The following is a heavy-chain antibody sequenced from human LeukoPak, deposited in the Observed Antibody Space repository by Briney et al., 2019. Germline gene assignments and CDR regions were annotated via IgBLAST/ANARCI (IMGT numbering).Heavy chain of an antibody. CDR2: IYTSGST. CDR3: ARNYYDSSGITTYYFDY. V-gene: IGHV4-61*02. J-gene: IGHJ4*02. D-gene: IGHD3-22*01. Sequence: SETLSLTCTVSGGSISSSSYYWSWIRQPAGKGLEWIGRIYTSGSTNYNPSLKSRVTMSVDTSKNQFSLKLSSVTAADTAVYYCARNYYDSSGITTYYFDYWGQGTLVTVSS. CDR1: GGSISSSSYY.